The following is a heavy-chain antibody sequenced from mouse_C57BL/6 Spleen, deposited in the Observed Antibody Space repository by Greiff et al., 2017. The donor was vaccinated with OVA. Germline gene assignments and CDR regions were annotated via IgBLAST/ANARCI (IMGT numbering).Heavy chain of an antibody. D-gene: IGHD1-1*01. CDR1: GYTFTSYW. Sequence: QVQLQQSGAELVKPGASVKLSCKASGYTFTSYWMHWVKQRPGQGLEWIGMIHPNSGSTNYNEKFKSKATLTVDKSSSTAYMQLSSLTPEDSAVYYCARDYYGSSPFAYWGQGTLVTVSA. J-gene: IGHJ3*01. CDR2: IHPNSGST. V-gene: IGHV1-64*01. CDR3: ARDYYGSSPFAY.